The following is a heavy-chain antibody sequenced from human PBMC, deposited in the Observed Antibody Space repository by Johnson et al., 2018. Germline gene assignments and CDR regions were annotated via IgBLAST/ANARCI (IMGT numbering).Heavy chain of an antibody. J-gene: IGHJ3*02. Sequence: EVQLLESGGGLVQAGRSLRISCAASGFTFDDYAMHWVRQAPGKGLEWVSGISWKSGVIDYADSMKGRFTISRDNANYSLYLQMNNLRAEDTALYFCAKVVKRTAGRTADAFEIWGQGTMVTVSS. CDR3: AKVVKRTAGRTADAFEI. CDR1: GFTFDDYA. D-gene: IGHD1-1*01. V-gene: IGHV3-9*01. CDR2: ISWKSGVI.